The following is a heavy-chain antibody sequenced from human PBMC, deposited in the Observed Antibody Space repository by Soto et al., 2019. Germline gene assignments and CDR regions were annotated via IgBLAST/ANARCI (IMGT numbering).Heavy chain of an antibody. CDR3: SRAQAPSLLIAPDVRYDSYYGMHV. CDR2: IIPIFGTA. V-gene: IGHV1-69*01. J-gene: IGHJ6*02. Sequence: QVQLVQSGAEVKTPGSSVKVSCKASGGTFSSYAISWVRQAPGQGLEWMGGIIPIFGTANYAQKYQGRVTTTADESTSTADKELRRLRSEDTAVYSCSRAQAPSLLIAPDVRYDSYYGMHVWGQATTVTVSS. CDR1: GGTFSSYA. D-gene: IGHD6-13*01.